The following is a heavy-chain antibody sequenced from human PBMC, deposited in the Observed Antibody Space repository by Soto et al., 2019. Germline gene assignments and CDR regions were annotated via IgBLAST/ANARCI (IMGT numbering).Heavy chain of an antibody. D-gene: IGHD2-21*02. CDR1: GYPFTIYG. Sequence: ASVKVSCKASGYPFTIYGISWVRQAPGQGLEWMGWISAYNVNTNYAQKLQGRVTMTTDTSTSTAYMELRSLGSDETAVYYGERARVVTVRGWFDPWGQGTLVTV. CDR2: ISAYNVNT. V-gene: IGHV1-18*01. J-gene: IGHJ5*02. CDR3: ERARVVTVRGWFDP.